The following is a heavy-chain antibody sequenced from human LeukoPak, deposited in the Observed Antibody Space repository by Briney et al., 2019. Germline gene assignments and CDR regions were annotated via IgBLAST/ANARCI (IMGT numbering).Heavy chain of an antibody. CDR3: ARGLRVRRDGYNYWFDP. CDR1: GGSISSYY. D-gene: IGHD5-24*01. Sequence: SEALSLTCTVSGGSISSYYWSWIRQPPGKGLEWIGYIYYSGSTNYNPSLKSRVTISVDTSKNQFSLRLSSVTAADTAVYYCARGLRVRRDGYNYWFDPWGQGTLVTVSS. J-gene: IGHJ5*02. CDR2: IYYSGST. V-gene: IGHV4-59*01.